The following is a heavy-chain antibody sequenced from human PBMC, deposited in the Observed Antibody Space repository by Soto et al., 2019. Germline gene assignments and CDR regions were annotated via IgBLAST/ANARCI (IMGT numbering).Heavy chain of an antibody. J-gene: IGHJ4*02. CDR3: ARVDVVGATGGNFDY. CDR2: IWYDGSNK. V-gene: IGHV3-33*01. D-gene: IGHD1-26*01. Sequence: LRLSCAASGFTFSSYGMHWVRQAPGKGLEWVAVIWYDGSNKYYADSVKGRFTISRDNSKNTLYLQMNSLRAEDTAVYYCARVDVVGATGGNFDYWGQGTLVTVSS. CDR1: GFTFSSYG.